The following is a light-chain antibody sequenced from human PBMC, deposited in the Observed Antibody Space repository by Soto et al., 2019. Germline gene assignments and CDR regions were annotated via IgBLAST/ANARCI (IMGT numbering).Light chain of an antibody. CDR3: QQYGSSSPLA. CDR2: DAS. V-gene: IGKV3D-20*01. CDR1: QSVSS. J-gene: IGKJ4*01. Sequence: PGERVTLSCGASQSVSSIAWYQQKPGLAPRLLIYDASSRATGIPDRFSGRGSGTDFTLTISRLEPEDFAVYYCQQYGSSSPLAFGGGTKVEIK.